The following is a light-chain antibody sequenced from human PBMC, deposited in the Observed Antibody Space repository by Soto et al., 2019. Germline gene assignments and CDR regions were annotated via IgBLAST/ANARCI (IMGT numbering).Light chain of an antibody. Sequence: QSALTQPASVSGSLGQSIAISCTGTSSDVGSYDRVSWYQHHPGKAPTLMIYEVNKRPSGISDRFSGSKSGNTASLTISGLQAEDEADYYCCSSVGSPNWVFGGGTKLTVL. CDR3: CSSVGSPNWV. J-gene: IGLJ3*02. V-gene: IGLV2-23*02. CDR2: EVN. CDR1: SSDVGSYDR.